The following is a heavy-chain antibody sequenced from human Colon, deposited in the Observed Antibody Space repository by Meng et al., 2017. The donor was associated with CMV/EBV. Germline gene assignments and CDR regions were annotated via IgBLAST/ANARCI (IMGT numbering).Heavy chain of an antibody. J-gene: IGHJ4*02. Sequence: GESLKISCVASGFTLSSYWMNWVRQAPGKGLEWVANIKQDGSEKNYADSVKGRFTISRDNAQNSLYLQMTGLRVEETSIYYCMTPTGSSDYWGQGTLVTVSS. V-gene: IGHV3-7*01. D-gene: IGHD6-6*01. CDR2: IKQDGSEK. CDR3: MTPTGSSDY. CDR1: GFTLSSYW.